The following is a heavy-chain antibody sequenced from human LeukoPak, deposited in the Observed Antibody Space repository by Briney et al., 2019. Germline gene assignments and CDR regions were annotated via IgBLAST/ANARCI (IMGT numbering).Heavy chain of an antibody. CDR3: AEVDSSGYQIDY. D-gene: IGHD3-22*01. Sequence: SETLSLTYTVSGGSVSSGSYYWSWIRQPPGKGLEWIGYIYYPGSTNYNPSLKSRVTMSVDTSKNQFSLNLSSVTAADTAVYYCAEVDSSGYQIDYWGQGTLVTVSS. CDR2: IYYPGST. CDR1: GGSVSSGSYY. J-gene: IGHJ4*02. V-gene: IGHV4-61*01.